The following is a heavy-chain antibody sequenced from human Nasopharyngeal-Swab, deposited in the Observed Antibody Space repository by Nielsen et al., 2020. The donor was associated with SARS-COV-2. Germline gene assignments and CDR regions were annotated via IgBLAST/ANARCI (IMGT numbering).Heavy chain of an antibody. CDR3: ARDGYTYYDILTGYKHFDY. J-gene: IGHJ4*02. Sequence: ASVKVSCKASGYTFTSYGISWVRQAPGQGLEWMGWISAYNGNTNYAQKLQGRVTMTTDTSTSTAYMELRSLRSGDTAVYYCARDGYTYYDILTGYKHFDYWGQGTLVTVSS. V-gene: IGHV1-18*01. D-gene: IGHD3-9*01. CDR1: GYTFTSYG. CDR2: ISAYNGNT.